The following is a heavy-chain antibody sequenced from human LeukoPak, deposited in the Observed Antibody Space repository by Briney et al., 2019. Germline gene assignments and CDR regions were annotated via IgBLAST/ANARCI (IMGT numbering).Heavy chain of an antibody. J-gene: IGHJ6*04. V-gene: IGHV3-30*02. CDR3: AKHEDV. CDR1: GFSFRSYG. CDR2: IRHDGSNE. Sequence: GGSLRLSCVASGFSFRSYGMHWVRQAPGKGLEWVAHIRHDGSNEDYADSVKGRFTISRDNSKNTLYLEMNSLRVEGTAMYYCAKHEDVWGKGTTVTVSS.